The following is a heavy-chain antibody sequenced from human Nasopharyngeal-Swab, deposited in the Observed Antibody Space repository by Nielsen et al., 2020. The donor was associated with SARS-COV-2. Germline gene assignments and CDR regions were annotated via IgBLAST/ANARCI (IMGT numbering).Heavy chain of an antibody. V-gene: IGHV1-18*04. CDR1: GYTFTSYG. Sequence: ASVKVSCKASGYTFTSYGISWVRQAPGQGLEWMGWISAYSGNTNYAQKLQGRVSMTTDTSTSTAYMELRSLRSDDTAVYYCARAEERGRQTGRFGYWGQGTLVTVSS. D-gene: IGHD7-27*01. J-gene: IGHJ4*02. CDR3: ARAEERGRQTGRFGY. CDR2: ISAYSGNT.